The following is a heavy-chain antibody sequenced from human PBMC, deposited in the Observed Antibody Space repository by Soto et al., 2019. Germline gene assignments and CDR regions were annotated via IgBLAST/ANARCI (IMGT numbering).Heavy chain of an antibody. Sequence: PSETLSLTCTVSGGSISTYYWSWIRQPPGGTLEWIGYIYASGATTYNPSLESRVTMSVDMPNNEFSLELTSLTAADTAVYYCARSHSFDGSIYHYYFDFWGQGTLVTGSS. CDR1: GGSISTYY. D-gene: IGHD3-10*01. CDR2: IYASGAT. CDR3: ARSHSFDGSIYHYYFDF. J-gene: IGHJ4*02. V-gene: IGHV4-59*01.